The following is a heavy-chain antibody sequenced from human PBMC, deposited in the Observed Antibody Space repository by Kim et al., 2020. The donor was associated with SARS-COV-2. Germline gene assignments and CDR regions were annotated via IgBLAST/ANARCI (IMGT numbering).Heavy chain of an antibody. CDR3: AKLNTVGIIRIRFFQH. D-gene: IGHD4-17*01. CDR1: GFAFDSYA. J-gene: IGHJ1*01. CDR2: ISGSGSDT. V-gene: IGHV3-23*01. Sequence: GGSLRLSCAASGFAFDSYAMAWVRQTPGRGLEWISAISGSGSDTKYADSVRGRFAVARDNSKGTLFLQMNFLRDDDTAVYFCAKLNTVGIIRIRFFQHWG.